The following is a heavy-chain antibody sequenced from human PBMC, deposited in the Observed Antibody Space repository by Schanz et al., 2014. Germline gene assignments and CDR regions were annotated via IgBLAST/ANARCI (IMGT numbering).Heavy chain of an antibody. J-gene: IGHJ6*02. CDR1: GFTFSSYV. V-gene: IGHV3-23*04. Sequence: EVQVVESGGGFVQPGGSLRLSCAASGFTFSSYVMNWVRQAPGRGLEWVSFISASGDSTSYADSVKGRFTISRDNSKNTLYLQMNSLRDEDTAMYYCVRRVPYSFGLDVWGQGATVTVSS. D-gene: IGHD1-1*01. CDR3: VRRVPYSFGLDV. CDR2: ISASGDST.